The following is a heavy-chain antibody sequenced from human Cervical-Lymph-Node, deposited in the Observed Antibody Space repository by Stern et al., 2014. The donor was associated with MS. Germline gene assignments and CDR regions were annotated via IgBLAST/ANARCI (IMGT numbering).Heavy chain of an antibody. CDR2: INPSGDSA. V-gene: IGHV1-46*04. Sequence: VHLVESGAEVKKPGASVKVSCKAFGYTFTSHYMHCVRQAPGQGLEWVGIINPSGDSANYAQKLQGRVTMTRDTSTSTVYMELSSLRSEDTAVYYCASGTGSKRPAGNYWGQGTLVTVSS. J-gene: IGHJ4*02. D-gene: IGHD3/OR15-3a*01. CDR1: GYTFTSHY. CDR3: ASGTGSKRPAGNY.